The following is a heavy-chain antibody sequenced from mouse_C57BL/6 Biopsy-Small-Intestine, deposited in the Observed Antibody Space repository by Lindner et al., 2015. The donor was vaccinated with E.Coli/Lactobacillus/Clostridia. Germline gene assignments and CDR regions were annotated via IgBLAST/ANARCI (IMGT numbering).Heavy chain of an antibody. V-gene: IGHV5-17*01. J-gene: IGHJ4*01. CDR2: ISSGSSTI. CDR3: ARPGPYYTMDY. Sequence: VQLQESGGGLVKPGGSLKLSCAASGFTFSDYGMHWVRQAPEKGLEWVAYISSGSSTIYYADTVKGRFTISRDNAKNTLFLQMTSLRSEDTAMYYCARPGPYYTMDYWGQGTSVIVSS. CDR1: GFTFSDYG.